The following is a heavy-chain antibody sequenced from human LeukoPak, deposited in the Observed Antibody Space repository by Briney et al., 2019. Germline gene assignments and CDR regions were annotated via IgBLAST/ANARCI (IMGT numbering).Heavy chain of an antibody. J-gene: IGHJ3*02. CDR1: GFTFSSYS. CDR3: ARDPLKGYCSSTSCPDAFDI. D-gene: IGHD2-2*01. CDR2: ISSSSSTI. Sequence: GGSLRLSCAASGFTFSSYSMNWVRQAPGKGLEWVSYISSSSSTIYYADSVKGRFTISRDNAKNSLYLQMNSLRAEDTAVYYCARDPLKGYCSSTSCPDAFDIWGQGTMVTVSS. V-gene: IGHV3-48*01.